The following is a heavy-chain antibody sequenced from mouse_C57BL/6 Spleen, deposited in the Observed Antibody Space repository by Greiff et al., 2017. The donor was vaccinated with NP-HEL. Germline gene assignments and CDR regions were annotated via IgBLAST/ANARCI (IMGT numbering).Heavy chain of an antibody. CDR1: GFTFSSYG. V-gene: IGHV5-6*01. CDR2: ISSGGSYT. J-gene: IGHJ4*01. Sequence: EVQGVESGGDLVKPGGSLKLSCAASGFTFSSYGMSWVRQTPDKRLEWVATISSGGSYTYYPDSVKGRFTISRDNAKNTLYLQMSSLKSEDTAMYYCARQDLGSSLYYAMDYWGQGTSVTVSS. D-gene: IGHD1-1*01. CDR3: ARQDLGSSLYYAMDY.